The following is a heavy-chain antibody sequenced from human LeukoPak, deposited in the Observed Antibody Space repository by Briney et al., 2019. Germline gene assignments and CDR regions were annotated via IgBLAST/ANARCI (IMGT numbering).Heavy chain of an antibody. CDR3: ARAWVYSSSWYPQSPIHP. D-gene: IGHD6-13*01. J-gene: IGHJ5*02. CDR1: GFTFDDYA. CDR2: INSDGSST. V-gene: IGHV3-74*01. Sequence: GGSLRLSCAASGFTFDDYAMHWVRQAPGKGLVWVSRINSDGSSTSYADSVKGRFTISRDNAKNTLYLQMNSLRAEDTAVYYCARAWVYSSSWYPQSPIHPWGQGTLVTVSS.